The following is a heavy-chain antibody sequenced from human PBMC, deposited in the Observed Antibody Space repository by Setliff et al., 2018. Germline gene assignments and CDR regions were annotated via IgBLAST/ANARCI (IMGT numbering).Heavy chain of an antibody. CDR1: GGSIRSSNW. V-gene: IGHV4-4*02. CDR2: IYHSGST. Sequence: SETLSLTCAVSGGSIRSSNWWSWVRQPPGKGLEWIGEIYHSGSTNYNPSLKSRVTISMDKSRDQFSLKLSSVTAADTAVYYCARGDGYGDAFDIWGQGTMVTVSS. CDR3: ARGDGYGDAFDI. D-gene: IGHD5-12*01. J-gene: IGHJ3*02.